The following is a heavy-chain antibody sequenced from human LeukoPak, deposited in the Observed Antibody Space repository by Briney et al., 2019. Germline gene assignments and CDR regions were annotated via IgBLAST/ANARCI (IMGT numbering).Heavy chain of an antibody. CDR2: IYWDDDK. CDR1: GFSLSTSRVG. D-gene: IGHD6-13*01. Sequence: ESGPTLVKPTQTLTLTCTFSGFSLSTSRVGVGWIRQPPGKALEWLALIYWDDDKRYSPSLKSRLTITKDTSKNQVVLTMTNMDPVDTATYYCAHAPAAGLTKYFDYWGQGTLVTVSS. CDR3: AHAPAAGLTKYFDY. J-gene: IGHJ4*02. V-gene: IGHV2-5*02.